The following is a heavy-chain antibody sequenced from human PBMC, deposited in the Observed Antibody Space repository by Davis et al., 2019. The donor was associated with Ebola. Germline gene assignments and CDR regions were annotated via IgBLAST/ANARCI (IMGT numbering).Heavy chain of an antibody. J-gene: IGHJ4*02. V-gene: IGHV3-43D*03. CDR3: AKEGSRRWLYYFDY. D-gene: IGHD3-22*01. CDR2: ISWDGVSI. Sequence: PGGSLRLSCAASGFTFGDYAMHWVRQAPGKGLEWVSLISWDGVSIYYTDSVKGRFTISRDNSKNSLYLQMNSLRPEDTALYYCAKEGSRRWLYYFDYWGQGTLVTVSS. CDR1: GFTFGDYA.